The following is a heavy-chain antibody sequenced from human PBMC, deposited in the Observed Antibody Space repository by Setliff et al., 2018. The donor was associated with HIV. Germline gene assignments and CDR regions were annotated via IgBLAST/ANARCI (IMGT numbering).Heavy chain of an antibody. CDR3: ARDLGYCTNGACPLTAEGAFDI. D-gene: IGHD2-8*01. Sequence: SVKVSCKASGGTFNNYTITWVRQAPGQGLEWMGRIIPILGMTNYAQKFPGRVTITADKSTSTAYMELNSLRSEDTAMYYCARDLGYCTNGACPLTAEGAFDIWGQGTMVTVSS. CDR1: GGTFNNYT. J-gene: IGHJ3*02. V-gene: IGHV1-69*02. CDR2: IIPILGMT.